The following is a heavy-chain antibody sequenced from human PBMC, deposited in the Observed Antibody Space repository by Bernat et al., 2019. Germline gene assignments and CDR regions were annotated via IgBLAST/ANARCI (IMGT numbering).Heavy chain of an antibody. CDR1: GFTFSSYA. CDR2: LSGSGGST. V-gene: IGHV3-23*04. D-gene: IGHD6-19*01. J-gene: IGHJ4*02. Sequence: VRRGEAGGGLVQPGGSLRLSCAASGFTFSSYAMSWVRQAPGKGLEWVSALSGSGGSTYYADSVKGRFTISRDNSKNTLYLQMNSLRAGDTAVYCCATGGGRRWQWLARIDYWGQGTLVTVSS. CDR3: ATGGGRRWQWLARIDY.